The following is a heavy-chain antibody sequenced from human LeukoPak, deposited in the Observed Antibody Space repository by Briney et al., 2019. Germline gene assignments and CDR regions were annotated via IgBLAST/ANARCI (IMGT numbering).Heavy chain of an antibody. Sequence: PGGSLRLSCAASGFTFSSYAMHWVRQAPGKGLEWVSYISSSSSSTTYADSVKGRFTISRDNAKNSLYLQMNSLRGEDTAVYYCARLGSIAAAGTPDYWGQGTLVTVSS. V-gene: IGHV3-48*04. J-gene: IGHJ4*02. CDR3: ARLGSIAAAGTPDY. D-gene: IGHD6-13*01. CDR2: ISSSSSST. CDR1: GFTFSSYA.